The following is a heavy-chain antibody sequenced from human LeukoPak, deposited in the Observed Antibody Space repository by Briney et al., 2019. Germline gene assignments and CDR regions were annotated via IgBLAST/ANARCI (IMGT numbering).Heavy chain of an antibody. V-gene: IGHV4-39*01. CDR2: IYYSGST. J-gene: IGHJ4*02. Sequence: SETLSLTCTVSGGSISSSSYYWGWIRQPPGKGLEWIGSIYYSGSTYYNPSLKSRVTISVDTSKNQFSLKLSSVTAADTAVYYCARHVPPEGGDSNYEYFGYWGQGTLVTVSS. D-gene: IGHD4-11*01. CDR3: ARHVPPEGGDSNYEYFGY. CDR1: GGSISSSSYY.